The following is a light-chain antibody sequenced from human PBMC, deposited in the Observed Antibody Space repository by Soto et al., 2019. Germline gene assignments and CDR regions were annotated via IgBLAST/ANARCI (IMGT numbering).Light chain of an antibody. CDR2: EVS. Sequence: QSALTQPASVSGSPGQSISMSGTGTSSDVGRYNYVSWYQQHPGKAPKLMIYEVSNRPSGVSDRFSGSKSGNTASLTISGLQAEDEADYYCSSKRSGTPFVFGTGTQLTVL. CDR3: SSKRSGTPFV. J-gene: IGLJ7*01. V-gene: IGLV2-14*01. CDR1: SSDVGRYNY.